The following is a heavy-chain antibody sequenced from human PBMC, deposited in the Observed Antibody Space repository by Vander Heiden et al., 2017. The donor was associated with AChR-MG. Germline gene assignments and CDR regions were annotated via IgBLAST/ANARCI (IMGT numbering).Heavy chain of an antibody. V-gene: IGHV3-23*01. CDR1: GFTFSSYA. Sequence: EVQLLESGGGLAQPGGPLRLFSAASGFTFSSYAMSWVRQAPGKGLEWVSAISGSGGSTYYADSVKGRFTISRDNSKNTLYLQMNSLRAEDTAVYYCAKGQGRYSSSPVDYWGQGTLVTVSS. CDR3: AKGQGRYSSSPVDY. J-gene: IGHJ4*02. CDR2: ISGSGGST. D-gene: IGHD6-6*01.